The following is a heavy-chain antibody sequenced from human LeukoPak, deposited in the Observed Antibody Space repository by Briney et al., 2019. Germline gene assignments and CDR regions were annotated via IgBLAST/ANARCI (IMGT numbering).Heavy chain of an antibody. Sequence: SETLSLTCTVSGGSISLHYWSWIRQPPGKGLEWIGYIYYRGTTNYNPSLKSRVTISLDTSNNQFSLKLNSVTAADTAVYYCARDGDSSGWYYFDYWGQGTLVTVSS. CDR2: IYYRGTT. CDR3: ARDGDSSGWYYFDY. D-gene: IGHD6-19*01. V-gene: IGHV4-59*11. CDR1: GGSISLHY. J-gene: IGHJ4*02.